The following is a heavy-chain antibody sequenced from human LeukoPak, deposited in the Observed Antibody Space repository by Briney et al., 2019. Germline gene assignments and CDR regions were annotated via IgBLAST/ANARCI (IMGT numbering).Heavy chain of an antibody. D-gene: IGHD3-22*01. CDR2: MNPNSGNT. J-gene: IGHJ6*03. CDR3: ARAGGYYYYYKDG. Sequence: ASAKDSCKASGYTFTSYDINWVRHATRQRLEWMGWMNPNSGNTGYAQKFQGRDTTTRNTSISTAYMEMSSLRSAETTASYYARAGGYYYYYKDGWGKRTTVTVS. CDR1: GYTFTSYD. V-gene: IGHV1-8*01.